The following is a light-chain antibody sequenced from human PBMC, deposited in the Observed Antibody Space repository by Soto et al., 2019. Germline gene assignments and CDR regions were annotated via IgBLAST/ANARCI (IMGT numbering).Light chain of an antibody. CDR1: QSVTNNH. V-gene: IGKV3-20*01. CDR3: QQYGSSPGT. Sequence: EIVLTQSPGTLSLSPGERATLSCRASQSVTNNHLGWYQQKPGQAPRLLMYDASSRPGGIPDRFSGSGSGTDFILTISRLEPEDFAVYYCQQYGSSPGTFGQGTKLEIK. J-gene: IGKJ2*01. CDR2: DAS.